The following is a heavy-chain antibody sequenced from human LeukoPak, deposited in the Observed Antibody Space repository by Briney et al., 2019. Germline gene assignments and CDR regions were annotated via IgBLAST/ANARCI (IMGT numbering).Heavy chain of an antibody. J-gene: IGHJ4*02. Sequence: GGSLRLSCAASGFTFSSYSMNWVRQAPGKGLEWVSSISSSSSYIYYADSVKGRFTISRDNAKNSLYLQMNSLRAEDTAVYYCARVGPGRYCSGGSCYSDYWGQGNLVTVSS. CDR2: ISSSSSYI. CDR1: GFTFSSYS. D-gene: IGHD2-15*01. V-gene: IGHV3-21*01. CDR3: ARVGPGRYCSGGSCYSDY.